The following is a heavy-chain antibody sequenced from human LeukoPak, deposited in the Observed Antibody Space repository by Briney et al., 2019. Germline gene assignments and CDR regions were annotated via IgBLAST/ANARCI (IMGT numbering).Heavy chain of an antibody. J-gene: IGHJ6*02. CDR1: GYTFTSYY. V-gene: IGHV1-46*01. CDR3: ASMDSSGWYCYYGMDV. D-gene: IGHD6-19*01. Sequence: ASVKVSCKASGYTFTSYYMHWVRQAPGQGLEWMGLINPSGGSTSYAQKFQGRVTMTRDTSTSTVYMELSSLRSEDTAVYYCASMDSSGWYCYYGMDVWGQGTTVTVSS. CDR2: INPSGGST.